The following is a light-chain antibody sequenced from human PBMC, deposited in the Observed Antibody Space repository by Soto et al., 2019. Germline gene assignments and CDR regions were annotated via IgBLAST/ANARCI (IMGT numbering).Light chain of an antibody. V-gene: IGKV3-20*01. J-gene: IGKJ1*01. CDR3: LRYSSSQWT. Sequence: EIVMTQSPGTLSLSPGERATISCRASQVIGSRYLAWYHQKSGQAPRLLIYGTSSRATGIPDRFSGSGSGTDFTLTITRLEPEDFAVYFCLRYSSSQWTFGQGTKVEIK. CDR1: QVIGSRY. CDR2: GTS.